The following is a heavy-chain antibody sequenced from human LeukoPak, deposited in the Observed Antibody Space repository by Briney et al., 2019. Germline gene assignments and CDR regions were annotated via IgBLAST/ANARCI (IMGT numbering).Heavy chain of an antibody. CDR2: ISSSSSYI. Sequence: GGSLRLSCAASGFTFSSYSMNWVRQAPGKGLEWVSSISSSSSYIYYADSVKGRFTISRDNAKNSLYLQMNSLRAEDTAVYYCARALYLYDSSGYYEEPLFDYWGQGTLVTVSS. CDR1: GFTFSSYS. V-gene: IGHV3-21*01. J-gene: IGHJ4*02. D-gene: IGHD3-22*01. CDR3: ARALYLYDSSGYYEEPLFDY.